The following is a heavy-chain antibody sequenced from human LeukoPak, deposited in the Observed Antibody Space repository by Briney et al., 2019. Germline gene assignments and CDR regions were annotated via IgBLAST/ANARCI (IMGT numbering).Heavy chain of an antibody. J-gene: IGHJ4*02. V-gene: IGHV4-4*07. Sequence: ASETLSLTCTVSGGSISNYHWSWIRQPAGKGLEWIGQIHTSGSTNYNPLLKSRVTMSIDTPENQLSLTIRSVTAADTAVYYCARRDISSGWSFDYWGQGTLVTVSS. CDR1: GGSISNYH. CDR2: IHTSGST. D-gene: IGHD6-19*01. CDR3: ARRDISSGWSFDY.